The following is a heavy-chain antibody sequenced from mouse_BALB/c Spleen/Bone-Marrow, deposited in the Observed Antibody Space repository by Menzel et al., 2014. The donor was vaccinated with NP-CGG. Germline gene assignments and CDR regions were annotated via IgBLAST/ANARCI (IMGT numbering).Heavy chain of an antibody. CDR1: GFAFSSYD. J-gene: IGHJ2*01. D-gene: IGHD4-1*01. CDR3: ARPLTGAYFDY. CDR2: ISSGGSYT. V-gene: IGHV5-9*02. Sequence: EVKLQESRGGLVKPGGSLKLSCAASGFAFSSYDMSWVRQTPEKRLEWVATISSGGSYTYYPDSVKGRFTISRDNARNTLYPQMSSLRSEDTALYYCARPLTGAYFDYWGQGTTLTVSS.